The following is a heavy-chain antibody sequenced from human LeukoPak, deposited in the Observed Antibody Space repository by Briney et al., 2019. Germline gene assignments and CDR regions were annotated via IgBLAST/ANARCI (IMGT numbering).Heavy chain of an antibody. V-gene: IGHV3-30*02. Sequence: GGSLRLSCAASGFTFSRYGMHWVRQAPGKGLEWVAFIRYDGSEKYYVDSAKGRFTISRDNSKNTLYLQMTSLRAEDTAVYYCAKGATTYSSGYYGLDYWGQGTLVTVSS. D-gene: IGHD3-22*01. J-gene: IGHJ4*02. CDR1: GFTFSRYG. CDR2: IRYDGSEK. CDR3: AKGATTYSSGYYGLDY.